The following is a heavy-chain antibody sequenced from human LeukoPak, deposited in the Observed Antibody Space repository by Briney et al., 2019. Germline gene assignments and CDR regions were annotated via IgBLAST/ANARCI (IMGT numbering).Heavy chain of an antibody. CDR2: ISYDGSNK. CDR3: AKDGALYCSGGSCHGYYYYGMDV. J-gene: IGHJ6*02. V-gene: IGHV3-30*18. Sequence: GGSLRLPCAASGFTFSSYGMHWVRQAPGKGLEWVAVISYDGSNKYYADSVKGRFTISRDNSKNTLYLQMNSLRAEDTAVYYCAKDGALYCSGGSCHGYYYYGMDVWGQGTTVTVSS. CDR1: GFTFSSYG. D-gene: IGHD2-15*01.